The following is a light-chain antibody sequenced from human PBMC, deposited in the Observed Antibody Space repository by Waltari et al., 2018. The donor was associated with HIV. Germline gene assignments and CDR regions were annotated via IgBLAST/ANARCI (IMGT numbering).Light chain of an antibody. Sequence: VLTQPPSLSPSPGPAATVSSPGINSNVGKTYVSWYQQVPGAAPKLVLYDNNDRPSAIRDRFSGSKSGTSATLDITGLQPGDEADYYCGTWDSGMNVWVFGGGTKLTVL. J-gene: IGLJ3*02. V-gene: IGLV1-51*01. CDR2: DNN. CDR3: GTWDSGMNVWV. CDR1: NSNVGKTY.